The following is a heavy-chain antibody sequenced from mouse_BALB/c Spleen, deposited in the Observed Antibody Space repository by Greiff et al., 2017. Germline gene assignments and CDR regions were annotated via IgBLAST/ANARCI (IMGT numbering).Heavy chain of an antibody. V-gene: IGHV1-7*01. CDR2: INPSTGYT. CDR3: ARPDGYYVNYYAMDY. Sequence: VQLQQSGAELAKPGASVKMSCKASGYTFTSYWMHWVKQRPGQGLEWIGYINPSTGYTEYNQKFKDKATLTADKSSSTAYMQLSSLTSEDSAVYYCARPDGYYVNYYAMDYWGQGTSVTVSS. CDR1: GYTFTSYW. D-gene: IGHD2-3*01. J-gene: IGHJ4*01.